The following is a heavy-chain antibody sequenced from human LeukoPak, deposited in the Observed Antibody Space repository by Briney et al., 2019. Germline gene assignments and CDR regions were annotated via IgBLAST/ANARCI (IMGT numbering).Heavy chain of an antibody. Sequence: SVKVSCKASGGTFSSYAISWVRQAPGQGLEWMGRIIPILGIANYAQKFQGRVTITADKSTSTAYMELSSLRSEDTAVYYCARGYCSSTSCYPWNWFDPWGQGTLVTVSS. CDR3: ARGYCSSTSCYPWNWFDP. V-gene: IGHV1-69*04. CDR2: IIPILGIA. J-gene: IGHJ5*02. CDR1: GGTFSSYA. D-gene: IGHD2-2*01.